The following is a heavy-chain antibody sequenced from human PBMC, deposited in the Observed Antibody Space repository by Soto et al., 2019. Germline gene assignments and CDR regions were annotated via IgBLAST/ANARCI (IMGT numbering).Heavy chain of an antibody. V-gene: IGHV4-34*01. CDR3: ARGGVTMVRGVISY. Sequence: QVQLQQWGAGLLKPSETLSLTCAVYGGSFSGYYWSWIRQPPGKGLEWIGEINHSGSTNYNPSLKRRDTISVDTSKNQFSLKLSSVTAADTAVYYCARGGVTMVRGVISYWGQGTLVTDSS. J-gene: IGHJ4*02. CDR1: GGSFSGYY. CDR2: INHSGST. D-gene: IGHD3-10*01.